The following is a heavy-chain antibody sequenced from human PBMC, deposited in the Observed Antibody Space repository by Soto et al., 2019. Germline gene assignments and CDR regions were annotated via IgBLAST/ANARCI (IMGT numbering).Heavy chain of an antibody. V-gene: IGHV3-23*01. Sequence: EVQLLESGGGLVQPGGSLRLSCAASGFTFSSYAMNWVRQAPGKGLEWVSAISVSVSSTYYADSVKGRFTISRDNSKNTLNLQMNSLRAEDTAIYYCAKVLRYCSGDRCPPPVYWGQGTLVTVSS. CDR3: AKVLRYCSGDRCPPPVY. J-gene: IGHJ4*02. CDR2: ISVSVSST. CDR1: GFTFSSYA. D-gene: IGHD2-15*01.